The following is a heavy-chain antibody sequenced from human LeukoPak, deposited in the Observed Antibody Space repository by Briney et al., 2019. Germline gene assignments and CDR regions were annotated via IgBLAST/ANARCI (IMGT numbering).Heavy chain of an antibody. J-gene: IGHJ4*02. V-gene: IGHV4-34*01. CDR3: ATTGMVRGVKTSWGDY. D-gene: IGHD3-10*01. CDR2: INHSGST. Sequence: SETLSLTCAVYGGSFSGYYWSWIRQPPGKGLEWIGEINHSGSTNYNPSLKSRVTISVDTSKNQFSLKLSSVTAADTAVYYCATTGMVRGVKTSWGDYWGQGTLVTVSS. CDR1: GGSFSGYY.